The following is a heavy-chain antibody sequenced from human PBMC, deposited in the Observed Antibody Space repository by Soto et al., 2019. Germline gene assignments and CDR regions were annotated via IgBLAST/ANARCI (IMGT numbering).Heavy chain of an antibody. CDR3: AKVKYCSGGSCYFVDY. D-gene: IGHD2-15*01. J-gene: IGHJ4*02. V-gene: IGHV3-23*01. CDR2: ISGSGGST. CDR1: GFTFSSYA. Sequence: VQLLESGGGLVQPGGSLRLSCAASGFTFSSYAMSWVRQAPGKGLEWVSAISGSGGSTYYADSVKGRFTISRDNSKNTLYLQMNSLRAEDTAVYYCAKVKYCSGGSCYFVDYWGQGTLVTVSS.